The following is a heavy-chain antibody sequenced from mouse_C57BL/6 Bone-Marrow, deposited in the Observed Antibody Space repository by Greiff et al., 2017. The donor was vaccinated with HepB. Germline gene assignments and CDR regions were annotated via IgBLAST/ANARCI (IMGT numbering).Heavy chain of an antibody. CDR2: IHPNSGST. CDR3: ASLGPYSNSYYFDY. V-gene: IGHV1-64*01. Sequence: QVQLQQPGAELVKPGASVKLSCKASGYTFTSYWMHWVKQKPGQGLEWIGMIHPNSGSTNYNEKFKSKATLTADKSSSTAYMQLSSLTSEDSAVYYCASLGPYSNSYYFDYWGQGTTLTVSS. J-gene: IGHJ2*01. D-gene: IGHD2-5*01. CDR1: GYTFTSYW.